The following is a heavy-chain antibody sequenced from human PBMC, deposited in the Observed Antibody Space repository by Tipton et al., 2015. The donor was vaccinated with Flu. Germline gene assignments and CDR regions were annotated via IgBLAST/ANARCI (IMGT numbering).Heavy chain of an antibody. CDR2: IYSSGST. D-gene: IGHD3-10*01. Sequence: TLSLTCTVSGGALSSYYWSWIRQPAGKGLEWIGRIYSSGSTKYNSSLKSRVTMSVDTSKNQFTLKLSSVTAADTAVYYCARGSGSGTYVIFDYWGQGTLVTV. CDR1: GGALSSYY. J-gene: IGHJ4*02. V-gene: IGHV4-4*07. CDR3: ARGSGSGTYVIFDY.